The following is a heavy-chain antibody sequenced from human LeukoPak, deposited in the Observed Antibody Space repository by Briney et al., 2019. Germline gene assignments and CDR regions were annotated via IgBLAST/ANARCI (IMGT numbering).Heavy chain of an antibody. V-gene: IGHV3-53*01. CDR1: GFTFSSFS. CDR2: IYNGGST. CDR3: ARATPDIAAAGAFDY. J-gene: IGHJ4*02. D-gene: IGHD6-13*01. Sequence: PGGSLRLSCGASGFTFSSFSMNWVRQAPGKGLEWVSVIYNGGSTYYADSVKGRFTISRDNSKNTLYLQMNTLRVEDTAVYYCARATPDIAAAGAFDYWGQGTLVTVSS.